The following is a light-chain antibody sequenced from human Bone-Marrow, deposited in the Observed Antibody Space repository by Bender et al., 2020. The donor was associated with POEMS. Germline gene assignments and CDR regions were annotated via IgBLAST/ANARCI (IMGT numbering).Light chain of an antibody. Sequence: QSALTQPASVSGSPGQSITISCTGTSSDVGGYNYVSWYQQHPGKAPKLMIYEVSNRPSGVSNRFSGSKSGNTASLTISGLQAEDEADYYCCSYAGSSTWVFGRGTKLTVL. CDR1: SSDVGGYNY. V-gene: IGLV2-14*01. CDR3: CSYAGSSTWV. CDR2: EVS. J-gene: IGLJ3*02.